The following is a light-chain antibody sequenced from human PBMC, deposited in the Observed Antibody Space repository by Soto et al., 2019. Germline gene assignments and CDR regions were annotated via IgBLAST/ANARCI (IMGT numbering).Light chain of an antibody. Sequence: QTVVTQEPSFSVSPGGTVNLTCGLSSGSVSTSYYPSWYQQTPGQAPRTLIYNTYTRSSGVPDRFSASILGDKAALTITGAQADDEYDYYCVLYMGSGISVFGGGTKLTVL. J-gene: IGLJ2*01. CDR1: SGSVSTSYY. CDR3: VLYMGSGISV. V-gene: IGLV8-61*01. CDR2: NTY.